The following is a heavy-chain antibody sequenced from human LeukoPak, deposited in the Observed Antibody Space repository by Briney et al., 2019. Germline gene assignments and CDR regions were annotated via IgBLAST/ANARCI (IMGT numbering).Heavy chain of an antibody. CDR2: ISYSGHT. V-gene: IGHV4-39*07. Sequence: SETLSLTCTVSGGSISGYYWGWIRQPPGEGLEWIGSISYSGHTYYNSFLKSRVTISVDTSKNQFSLRLISVTAADTAVYYCARERSSSWYTFDYWGQGTLVTVSS. CDR1: GGSISGYY. CDR3: ARERSSSWYTFDY. J-gene: IGHJ4*02. D-gene: IGHD6-13*01.